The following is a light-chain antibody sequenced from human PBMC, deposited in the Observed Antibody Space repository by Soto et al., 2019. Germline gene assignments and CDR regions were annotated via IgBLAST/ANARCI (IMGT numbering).Light chain of an antibody. CDR3: QVWASTAQLFV. Sequence: SYDLTPPPSVSVAPGQTAKITCGGDKIGSKIVHWYKQRPGQAPVAVVFDATDRPSGIPDRISASRSGDTATLTISRVDAGNEADYYCQVWASTAQLFVFGSGTKVTVL. J-gene: IGLJ1*01. CDR2: DAT. CDR1: KIGSKI. V-gene: IGLV3-21*02.